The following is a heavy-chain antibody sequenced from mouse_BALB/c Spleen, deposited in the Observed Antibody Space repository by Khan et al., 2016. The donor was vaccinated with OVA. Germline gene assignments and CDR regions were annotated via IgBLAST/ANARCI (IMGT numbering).Heavy chain of an antibody. Sequence: QVQLKESGAEVVKPGASVNLSCKTSGYTFTNYWIQWVKQRPGQGLGWIGEIFPGTGTTYYNENFKDNATLTIDTSSTTAYMQLSSLTSEDSAVYFCARGYFGNYEFAYWGQGTLVTVSA. J-gene: IGHJ3*01. V-gene: IGHV1S132*01. CDR3: ARGYFGNYEFAY. D-gene: IGHD2-1*01. CDR1: GYTFTNYW. CDR2: IFPGTGTT.